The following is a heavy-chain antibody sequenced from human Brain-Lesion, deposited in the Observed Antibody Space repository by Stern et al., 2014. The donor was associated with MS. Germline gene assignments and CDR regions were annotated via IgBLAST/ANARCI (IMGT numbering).Heavy chain of an antibody. CDR1: GYTFTGYY. J-gene: IGHJ4*02. V-gene: IGHV1-2*04. CDR3: ATYYYDSTGYNDF. CDR2: INPKSGGT. Sequence: QVQLVQSGAEVKKPGASVKVSCKASGYTFTGYYMHWVRQATGQGLEWMGWINPKSGGTNYAQKFQGWVPMTRDTSINTAYMELSRLRSDDTAVYYCATYYYDSTGYNDFWGQGTLVTVSS. D-gene: IGHD3-22*01.